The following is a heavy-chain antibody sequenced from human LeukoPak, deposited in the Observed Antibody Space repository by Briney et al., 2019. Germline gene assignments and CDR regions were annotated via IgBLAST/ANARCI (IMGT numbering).Heavy chain of an antibody. CDR2: IHPDGGST. CDR1: GYNFNDYY. J-gene: IGHJ4*02. Sequence: ASVKVSCKASGYNFNDYYIYWVRQAPGHGLESMGYIHPDGGSTNYAQKFQGRVTMTSDMSTNTVYMELRSLRSEDTAMYYCARAFNSIQPLDHWGQGTLVTVSS. D-gene: IGHD4-11*01. V-gene: IGHV1-46*02. CDR3: ARAFNSIQPLDH.